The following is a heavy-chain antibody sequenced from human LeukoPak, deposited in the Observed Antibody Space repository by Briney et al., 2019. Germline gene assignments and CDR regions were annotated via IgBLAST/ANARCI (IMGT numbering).Heavy chain of an antibody. V-gene: IGHV3-23*01. J-gene: IGHJ3*02. CDR2: VGGGDGGT. CDR3: AREGPSVDWGAFDI. Sequence: GGSLRLSCAGSGFTSSSYAMSWVRQAPGKGLDWVSGVGGGDGGTYYTDSVKGRFTIFRDISKNTLYLQMNSLRAEDTAVYYCAREGPSVDWGAFDIWGQGTMVTVSS. D-gene: IGHD3-16*01. CDR1: GFTSSSYA.